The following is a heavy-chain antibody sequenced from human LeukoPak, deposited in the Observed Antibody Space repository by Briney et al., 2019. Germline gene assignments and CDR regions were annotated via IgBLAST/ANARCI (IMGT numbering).Heavy chain of an antibody. Sequence: ASETLSLTCVVYGESFSGYPWSWIRQPPGKGLEWIGEINQRRNTNYNPSLKSRVTISIDTSKNQFSLKLSSVTAADTAVYYCARHGWHAWYFDLWGRGTLVTVSS. J-gene: IGHJ2*01. CDR1: GESFSGYP. V-gene: IGHV4-34*01. CDR3: ARHGWHAWYFDL. CDR2: INQRRNT. D-gene: IGHD6-19*01.